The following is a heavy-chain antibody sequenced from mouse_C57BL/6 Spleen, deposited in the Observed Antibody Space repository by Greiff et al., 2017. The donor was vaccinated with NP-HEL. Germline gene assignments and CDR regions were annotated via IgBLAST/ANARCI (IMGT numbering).Heavy chain of an antibody. V-gene: IGHV5-17*01. CDR1: GFTFSDYG. CDR3: ERELGGAY. CDR2: ISSGSSTI. Sequence: EVKLVESGGGLVKPGGSLKLSCAASGFTFSDYGMHWVRQAPEKGLEWVAYISSGSSTIYYADTVKGRFTISRDNAKNTLFLQMTSLRSEDTAMYYCERELGGAYWGQGTLVTVSA. D-gene: IGHD4-1*01. J-gene: IGHJ3*01.